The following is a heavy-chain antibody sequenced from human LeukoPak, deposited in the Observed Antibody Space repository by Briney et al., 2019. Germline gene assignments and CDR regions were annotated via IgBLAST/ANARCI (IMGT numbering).Heavy chain of an antibody. CDR3: ARSLSPTYSSGWSFDY. V-gene: IGHV1-3*01. D-gene: IGHD6-19*01. J-gene: IGHJ4*02. Sequence: ASVKVSCKASGYTFTSYAIHWVRQAPGQRLEWMGWINAGNGNTKYSQEFQDRVTMTRDTSISTAYMELSRLRSDDTAVYYCARSLSPTYSSGWSFDYWGQGTLVTVSS. CDR2: INAGNGNT. CDR1: GYTFTSYA.